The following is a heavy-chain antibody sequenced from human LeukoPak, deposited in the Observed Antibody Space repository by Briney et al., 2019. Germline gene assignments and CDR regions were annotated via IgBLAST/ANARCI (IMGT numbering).Heavy chain of an antibody. J-gene: IGHJ3*02. CDR3: ARPLERGAFDI. CDR2: INSDGSST. Sequence: GGSLRLSCAASGFTFSSYWMHWVRQAPGKGLVWVSRINSDGSSTTYADSVKGRFTISRDNAKNTLYLQMNSLRVEDTAVYYCARPLERGAFDIWGQGTMVTVSS. V-gene: IGHV3-74*01. D-gene: IGHD1-1*01. CDR1: GFTFSSYW.